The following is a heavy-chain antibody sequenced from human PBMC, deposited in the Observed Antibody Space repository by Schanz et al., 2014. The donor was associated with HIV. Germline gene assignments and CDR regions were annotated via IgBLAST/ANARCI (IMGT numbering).Heavy chain of an antibody. Sequence: VQLVESGGGVVQPGRSLSLSCAASGFTFDSYGIHWVRQAPGKGLEWVAVISYDGTNKKFADSVKGRFTISRDNSKNTLYLQMKSLRPEDTAVYYCAKDRNHYDSRYRGKGNYYYYYGMDVWGQGTTVTVSS. J-gene: IGHJ6*02. CDR3: AKDRNHYDSRYRGKGNYYYYYGMDV. V-gene: IGHV3-30*18. CDR2: ISYDGTNK. D-gene: IGHD3-22*01. CDR1: GFTFDSYG.